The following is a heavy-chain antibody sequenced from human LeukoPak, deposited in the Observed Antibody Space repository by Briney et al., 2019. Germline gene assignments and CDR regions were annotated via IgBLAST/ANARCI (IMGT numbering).Heavy chain of an antibody. V-gene: IGHV3-23*01. CDR1: GFTFSSRG. D-gene: IGHD2-21*02. CDR3: AKDLRNGDAYGFLDS. J-gene: IGHJ4*02. CDR2: IHSEGDKT. Sequence: GGSLRLSCATSGFTFSSRGMSWVRQAPDRGLEWVSSIHSEGDKTYYADSVKGRFTISRDNSKNTLFLQMDGLRVEDTAIYYCAKDLRNGDAYGFLDSWGQGTLVTVSS.